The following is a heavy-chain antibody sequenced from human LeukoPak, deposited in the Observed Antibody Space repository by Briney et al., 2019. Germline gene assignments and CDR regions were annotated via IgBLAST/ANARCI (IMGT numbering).Heavy chain of an antibody. CDR1: GYSIGSAYY. J-gene: IGHJ4*02. CDR2: IYHSGST. V-gene: IGHV4-38-2*02. Sequence: SETLSLTCTVSGYSIGSAYYWGWIRLPPGKGLDWIGSIYHSGSTYYNPSLKSRVTTSVDTSKNQFSLKLSSVTAADTAVYYCARGRPYFDYWGQGTLVTVSS. CDR3: ARGRPYFDY.